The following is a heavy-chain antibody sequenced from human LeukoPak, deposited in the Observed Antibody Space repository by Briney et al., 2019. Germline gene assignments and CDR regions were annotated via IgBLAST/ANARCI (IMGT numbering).Heavy chain of an antibody. CDR1: GGAFNNSA. CDR2: IMPLFGTA. Sequence: ASVKVSCKTSGGAFNNSAISWVRQAPGQGLEWLGGIMPLFGTAGYAQKFQGRVTITKDESTRTVYLELTSLTSDDTAVYYCARDVHGDYGSGWFDPWGQGTLVSVSS. CDR3: ARDVHGDYGSGWFDP. D-gene: IGHD4-17*01. J-gene: IGHJ5*02. V-gene: IGHV1-69*05.